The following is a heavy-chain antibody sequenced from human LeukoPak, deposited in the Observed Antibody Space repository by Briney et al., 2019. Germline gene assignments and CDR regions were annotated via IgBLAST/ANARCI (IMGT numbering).Heavy chain of an antibody. CDR1: GFTFSSYW. CDR2: INHNGNVN. CDR3: ARGGGLEV. J-gene: IGHJ6*02. V-gene: IGHV3-7*03. D-gene: IGHD3-16*01. Sequence: GGSLRLSCAASGFTFSSYWMNWARQAPGKGLEWVASINHNGNVNYYVDSVKGRFTISRDNAKNSLYLQMSNLRAEDTAVYFCARGGGLEVWGQGANVTVSS.